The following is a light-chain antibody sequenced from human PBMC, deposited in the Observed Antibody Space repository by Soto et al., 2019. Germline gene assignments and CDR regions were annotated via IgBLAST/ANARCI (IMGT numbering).Light chain of an antibody. J-gene: IGKJ2*01. Sequence: DIRMTQSPSSLSASVGDRITITCRASQNINTYLNWFQQKPGKAPSLLIYAASSLQSGVPSRFSASGSVTDFTLTINSLQPEDFAAYYCQQSYTTPYTFGQGTKVEIK. V-gene: IGKV1-39*01. CDR2: AAS. CDR3: QQSYTTPYT. CDR1: QNINTY.